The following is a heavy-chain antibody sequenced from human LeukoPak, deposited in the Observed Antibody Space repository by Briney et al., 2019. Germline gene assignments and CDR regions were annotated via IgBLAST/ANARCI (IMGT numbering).Heavy chain of an antibody. CDR3: AGHHQAYSRTY. D-gene: IGHD1-26*01. CDR1: GFTFSSNS. J-gene: IGHJ4*02. V-gene: IGHV3-74*01. Sequence: GGSLRLSCAASGFTFSSNSMNWVRQAPGKGLVWVSRISVDGSSTTYADSVKGRFTISRDNAKDTLYLQMHSLRADDTAVYYCAGHHQAYSRTYWGQGTLVTVSS. CDR2: ISVDGSST.